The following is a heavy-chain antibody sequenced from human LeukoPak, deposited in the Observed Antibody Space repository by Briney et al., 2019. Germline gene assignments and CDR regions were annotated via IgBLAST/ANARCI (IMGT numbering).Heavy chain of an antibody. CDR2: INPSGGNT. J-gene: IGHJ5*02. D-gene: IGHD6-19*01. V-gene: IGHV1-46*01. CDR1: GYIFTSYY. CDR3: ARAALSVAVAGLYNWFDP. Sequence: ASVKVSCKASGYIFTSYYMHWARQAPGQGLEWMGIINPSGGNTNYAQKFQGRVTMTRDMSTSTVYMELSSLRSEDTAVYYCARAALSVAVAGLYNWFDPWGQGTLVTVSS.